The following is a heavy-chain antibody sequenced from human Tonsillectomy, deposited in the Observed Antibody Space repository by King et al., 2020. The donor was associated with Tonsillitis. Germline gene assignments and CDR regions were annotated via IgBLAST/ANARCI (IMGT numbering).Heavy chain of an antibody. Sequence: VQLVESGGGFIQPGGSLRLSCGASGFSFNSYALSWVRQAPGKGPEWVSFISSSGGSTYYADSVKGRFTISRDNSKNTLYLHMNSLRAEDTAVYYCAKEASYCGDDCYAGFDHWGQGTLAT. D-gene: IGHD2-21*02. CDR3: AKEASYCGDDCYAGFDH. J-gene: IGHJ4*02. CDR1: GFSFNSYA. CDR2: ISSSGGST. V-gene: IGHV3-23*04.